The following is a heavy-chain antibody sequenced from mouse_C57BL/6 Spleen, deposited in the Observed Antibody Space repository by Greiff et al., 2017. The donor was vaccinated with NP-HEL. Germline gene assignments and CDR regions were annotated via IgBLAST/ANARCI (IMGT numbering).Heavy chain of an antibody. J-gene: IGHJ1*03. CDR1: GYTFTDYN. D-gene: IGHD1-1*01. CDR2: INPNNGGT. V-gene: IGHV1-22*01. CDR3: ARGYYYGSSPWYFDV. Sequence: VQLQQSGPELVKPGASVKMSCKASGYTFTDYNMHWVKQSHGKSLEWIGYINPNNGGTSYNQKFKGKATLTVNKSSSTAYLELRSLTSEESAVYYCARGYYYGSSPWYFDVWGTGTTVTVSS.